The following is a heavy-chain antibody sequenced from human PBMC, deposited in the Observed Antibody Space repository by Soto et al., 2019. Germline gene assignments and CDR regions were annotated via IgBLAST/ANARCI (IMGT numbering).Heavy chain of an antibody. J-gene: IGHJ6*03. Sequence: EAQLVESGGGLVQPGGSLRLSCAASGFTFSNYVMHWVRQAPGKGLEYVSGISNNGAHTDYAKSVKGRFTISRDNSENTLYLQMGSVRAEDMALYYCARRGYGSRWPNVYMDVWGKGTTVTVSS. CDR2: ISNNGAHT. CDR1: GFTFSNYV. V-gene: IGHV3-64*01. CDR3: ARRGYGSRWPNVYMDV. D-gene: IGHD6-13*01.